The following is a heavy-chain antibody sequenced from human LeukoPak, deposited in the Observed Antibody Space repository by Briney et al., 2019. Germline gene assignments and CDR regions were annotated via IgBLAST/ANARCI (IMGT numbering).Heavy chain of an antibody. D-gene: IGHD6-19*01. CDR1: GFIFSTYS. CDR2: IYSGGST. V-gene: IGHV3-66*01. J-gene: IGHJ4*02. CDR3: ARDAAYSSGWSDLDY. Sequence: GGSLRLSCAASGFIFSTYSMKWVRQAPGKGLEWVSVIYSGGSTYYADSVKGRFTTSRDNAKNSLYLQVNSLRAEDTAVYYCARDAAYSSGWSDLDYWAREPWSPSPQ.